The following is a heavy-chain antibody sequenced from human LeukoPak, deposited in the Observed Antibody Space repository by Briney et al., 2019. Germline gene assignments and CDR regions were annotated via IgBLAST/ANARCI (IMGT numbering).Heavy chain of an antibody. J-gene: IGHJ4*02. CDR3: ARDVRSITMIVVAIYFDY. Sequence: SETLSLTCTVSGGSISSSSYYWGWIRQPPGKGLEWIGSIYYSGSTYYNPSLKSRVTISVDTSKNQFSLKLSSVTAADTAVYYCARDVRSITMIVVAIYFDYWGQGTLVTVSS. CDR1: GGSISSSSYY. CDR2: IYYSGST. V-gene: IGHV4-39*07. D-gene: IGHD3-22*01.